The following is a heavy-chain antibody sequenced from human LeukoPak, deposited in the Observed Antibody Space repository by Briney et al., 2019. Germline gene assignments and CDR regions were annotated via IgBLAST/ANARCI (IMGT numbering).Heavy chain of an antibody. D-gene: IGHD3-16*01. CDR1: GFTFSSYS. V-gene: IGHV3-21*01. CDR2: ISSSSTYI. J-gene: IGHJ4*02. Sequence: GGSLRLSCAASGFTFSSYSMNWVRQAPGKGLEWVSSISSSSTYIYYADSVKGRFTISKDNAKNSLYLQMNSLRAEDTAVYYCARLHYDFVWGIFDYWGQGTLVTVSS. CDR3: ARLHYDFVWGIFDY.